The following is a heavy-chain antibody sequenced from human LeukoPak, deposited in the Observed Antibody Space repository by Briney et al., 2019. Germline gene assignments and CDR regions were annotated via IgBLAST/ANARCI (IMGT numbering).Heavy chain of an antibody. CDR3: ARVSLNIAAAGTDGLWYYYMDV. Sequence: ASVKVSCKASGGTFSSYAISWVRQAPGQGLEWMGGIIPIFDTANYAQKLQGRVTITTDESTSTAYMELSSLRSEDTAVYYCARVSLNIAAAGTDGLWYYYMDVWGKGTTVTVSS. CDR1: GGTFSSYA. V-gene: IGHV1-69*05. J-gene: IGHJ6*03. CDR2: IIPIFDTA. D-gene: IGHD6-13*01.